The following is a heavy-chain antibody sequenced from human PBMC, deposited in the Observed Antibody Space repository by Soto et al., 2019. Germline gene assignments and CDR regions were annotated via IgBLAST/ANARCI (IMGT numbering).Heavy chain of an antibody. CDR1: GGSFSGYY. V-gene: IGHV4-34*01. Sequence: QVQLQQWGAGLLKPSETLSLTCAVYGGSFSGYYWSWIRQPPGKGLEWIGEINHSGSTNYNPSLKSRVTISVDTSKNQFSLKLSSVTAADTAVYYCARGWYEGYWGQGTLVTVSS. CDR3: ARGWYEGY. D-gene: IGHD6-13*01. J-gene: IGHJ4*02. CDR2: INHSGST.